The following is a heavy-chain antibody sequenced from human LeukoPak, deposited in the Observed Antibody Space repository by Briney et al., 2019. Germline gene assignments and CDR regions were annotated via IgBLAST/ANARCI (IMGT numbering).Heavy chain of an antibody. J-gene: IGHJ3*02. CDR2: ISGSGGST. Sequence: PGGSLRLSCAASGFTFSSYAMSWVRQAPGKGLEWVSAISGSGGSTYYADSVKGRFTISRDNSKNTLYLQMNSLRAEDTAVYYCAKDPDTVVVPAAEVDAFDIWGQGTMVTVSS. D-gene: IGHD2-2*01. CDR1: GFTFSSYA. V-gene: IGHV3-23*01. CDR3: AKDPDTVVVPAAEVDAFDI.